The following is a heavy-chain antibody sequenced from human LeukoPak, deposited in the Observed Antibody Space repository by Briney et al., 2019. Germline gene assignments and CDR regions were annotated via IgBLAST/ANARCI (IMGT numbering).Heavy chain of an antibody. V-gene: IGHV1-18*01. CDR3: ARDTCSSTSCYGRGYNWFDP. Sequence: GASVKVSCKASGYTFTSYGISWVRQAPGQGLEWMGWISAYNGNTNYAQKLQGRVTMTTDTSTSTAYMELRSPRSDDTAVYYCARDTCSSTSCYGRGYNWFDPWGQGTLVTVSS. D-gene: IGHD2-2*01. CDR2: ISAYNGNT. CDR1: GYTFTSYG. J-gene: IGHJ5*02.